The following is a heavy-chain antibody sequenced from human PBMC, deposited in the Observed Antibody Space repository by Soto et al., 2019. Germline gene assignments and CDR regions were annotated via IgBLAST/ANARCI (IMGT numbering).Heavy chain of an antibody. CDR1: GFTFSAYW. D-gene: IGHD1-1*01. J-gene: IGHJ4*02. V-gene: IGHV3-74*01. Sequence: PGGSLRLSCAVSGFTFSAYWMHWVRQVPGKGLTWVSRISDDGSTATYADSVKGRFDISRDNAKDSLYLEMNTLRVDDSGLYYCARGPWVSSTGTGAYCGRGTLGTVS. CDR3: ARGPWVSSTGTGAY. CDR2: ISDDGSTA.